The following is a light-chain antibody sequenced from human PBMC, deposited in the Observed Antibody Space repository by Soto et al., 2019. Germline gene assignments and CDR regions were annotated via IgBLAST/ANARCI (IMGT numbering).Light chain of an antibody. CDR1: KSNIGRYS. V-gene: IGLV1-44*01. Sequence: QSVLTQPPSLSGTPGQRVTISCSGSKSNIGRYSVNWYQHFPGTAPKILIYSDDERPSGVPDRFSGSKSGTSASLAISGLQSEDKAEYYCAAWDDNLNGPLFGGGTKLTVL. J-gene: IGLJ3*02. CDR2: SDD. CDR3: AAWDDNLNGPL.